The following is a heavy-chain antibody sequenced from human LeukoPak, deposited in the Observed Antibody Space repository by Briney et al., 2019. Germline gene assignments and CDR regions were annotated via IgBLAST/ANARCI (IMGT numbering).Heavy chain of an antibody. CDR3: ARSPMGSGSANWFDP. J-gene: IGHJ5*02. CDR1: GGTFSSYA. V-gene: IGHV1-69*13. CDR2: IIPIFGTA. Sequence: ASVKVSCKASGGTFSSYAISWVRQAPGQGLEWMGGIIPIFGTANYAQKFQGRVTITADESTSTAYMELSSLRSEDTAVYYCARSPMGSGSANWFDPWGQGTLVIVSS. D-gene: IGHD3-10*01.